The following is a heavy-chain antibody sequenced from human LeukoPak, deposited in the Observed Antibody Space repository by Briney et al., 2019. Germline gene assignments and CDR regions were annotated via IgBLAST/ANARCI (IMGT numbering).Heavy chain of an antibody. CDR3: AKQSNGGYFGY. CDR1: GGSISSSSYY. D-gene: IGHD3-16*01. J-gene: IGHJ4*02. CDR2: IYYSGST. Sequence: SETLSLTCTVSGGSISSSSYYWGWIRQPPGKGLEWIGSIYYSGSTYYNPSLKSRVTISVDTSKNQFSLKLSSVTAADAAVYYCAKQSNGGYFGYWGQGTLVTVSS. V-gene: IGHV4-39*01.